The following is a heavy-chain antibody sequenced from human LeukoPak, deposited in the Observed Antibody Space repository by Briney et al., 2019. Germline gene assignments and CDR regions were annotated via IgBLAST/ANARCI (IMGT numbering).Heavy chain of an antibody. CDR1: GGSISSGGYY. V-gene: IGHV4-31*03. CDR3: AREYSSSSGRAY. D-gene: IGHD6-6*01. J-gene: IGHJ4*02. Sequence: SETLSLTCTVSGGSISSGGYYWSWIRQHPGKGLEWIGYIYYSGSTYYNPSLKSRVTISVDTSKNQFSLKLSSVTAADPAVYYCAREYSSSSGRAYWGQGTLVTVSS. CDR2: IYYSGST.